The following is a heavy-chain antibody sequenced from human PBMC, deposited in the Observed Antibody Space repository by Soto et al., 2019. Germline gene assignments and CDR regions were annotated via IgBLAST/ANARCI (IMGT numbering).Heavy chain of an antibody. Sequence: QVQLQESGPGLVKPSQTLSLTGTVSGGSISSGDYYWSWFRQPPGKALEWIGYIYYSGSTYYNPSLKSRVTISVDTSKNQFSLKLSSVTAADTAVYYCARERPDGSRLDPWGQGTLVTVSS. D-gene: IGHD6-13*01. CDR1: GGSISSGDYY. V-gene: IGHV4-30-4*01. J-gene: IGHJ5*02. CDR3: ARERPDGSRLDP. CDR2: IYYSGST.